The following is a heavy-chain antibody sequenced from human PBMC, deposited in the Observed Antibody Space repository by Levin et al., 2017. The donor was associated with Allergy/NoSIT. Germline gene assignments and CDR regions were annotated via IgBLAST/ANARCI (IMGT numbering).Heavy chain of an antibody. CDR1: GYTFTSFD. Sequence: ASVKVSCKASGYTFTSFDVNWVRQASGQGLEWMGWMNPNSANTGYAQNFQGRVTMTRNTSISTAYMELSSLRSEDTAVYYCAGGQVSGPTFDYWGQGTLVTVSS. CDR3: AGGQVSGPTFDY. V-gene: IGHV1-8*01. J-gene: IGHJ4*02. CDR2: MNPNSANT. D-gene: IGHD1-14*01.